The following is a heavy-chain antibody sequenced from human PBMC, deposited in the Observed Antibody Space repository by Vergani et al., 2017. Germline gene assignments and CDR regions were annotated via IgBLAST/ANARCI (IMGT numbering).Heavy chain of an antibody. CDR2: INPNSGGT. Sequence: QVQLVQSGAEVKKPGASVKVSCKASGYTFTGYYMHWVRQAPGQGLEWMGWINPNSGGTNYAQKFQGRVTMTRDTSISTAYMELSRLRSDDTAVYYCARETAPWGYSYGYFDYWGQGTLVTVSS. CDR3: ARETAPWGYSYGYFDY. CDR1: GYTFTGYY. V-gene: IGHV1-2*02. J-gene: IGHJ4*02. D-gene: IGHD5-18*01.